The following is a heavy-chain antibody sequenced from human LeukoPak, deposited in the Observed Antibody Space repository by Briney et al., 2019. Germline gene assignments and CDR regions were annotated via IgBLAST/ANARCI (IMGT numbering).Heavy chain of an antibody. CDR3: ARQLGSTDWFDP. V-gene: IGHV4-59*01. D-gene: IGHD2-2*01. J-gene: IGHJ5*02. CDR2: INYSGST. CDR1: GGSISSYY. Sequence: SETLSLTCSVSGGSISSYYWSWIRQPPAQGLEWIGYINYSGSTNYNPSLKSRVTISVDTSKNQFSLRLRSVTAADKAVYYCARQLGSTDWFDPWGQGTLVTVSS.